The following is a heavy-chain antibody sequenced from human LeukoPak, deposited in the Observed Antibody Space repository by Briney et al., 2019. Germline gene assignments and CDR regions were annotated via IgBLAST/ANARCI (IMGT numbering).Heavy chain of an antibody. Sequence: GGSLRLSCAASGFTFSSYWMSWVRQASGKRLEWVATINQDGGERYYVDSVKGRFTISRDNAKNSLYLQMNSLRAEDRAVYYCARDTAGCDYWGQGTLVTVSS. D-gene: IGHD5-18*01. CDR1: GFTFSSYW. CDR3: ARDTAGCDY. CDR2: INQDGGER. J-gene: IGHJ4*02. V-gene: IGHV3-7*03.